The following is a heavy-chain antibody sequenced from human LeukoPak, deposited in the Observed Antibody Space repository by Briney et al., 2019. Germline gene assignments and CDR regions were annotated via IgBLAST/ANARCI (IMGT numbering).Heavy chain of an antibody. CDR2: IKQDGSEK. CDR1: GFTFSSYW. V-gene: IGHV3-7*01. CDR3: AREGAEQWLVRIYYYYMDV. Sequence: PGGSLRLSCAASGFTFSSYWMSWVRQARGKGLEWVANIKQDGSEKYYVDSVKGRFTISRHNSKNTLYLQMNSLRAEDTAVYYCAREGAEQWLVRIYYYYMDVWGKGTTVTVPS. D-gene: IGHD6-19*01. J-gene: IGHJ6*03.